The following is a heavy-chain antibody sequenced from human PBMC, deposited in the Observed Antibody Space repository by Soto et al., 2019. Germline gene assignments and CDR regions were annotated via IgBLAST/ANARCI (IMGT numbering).Heavy chain of an antibody. V-gene: IGHV3-23*01. CDR3: AKYITAAAATRQFDY. CDR1: GFTFSSYA. D-gene: IGHD6-13*01. Sequence: PGGSLRLSCAASGFTFSSYAMSWVRQAPGKGLEWVSAISGSGGSTYYADPVKGRFTISRDNSKNTLYLQMNSLRGEDTAVYYCAKYITAAAATRQFDYWGQGTLVTVSS. J-gene: IGHJ4*02. CDR2: ISGSGGST.